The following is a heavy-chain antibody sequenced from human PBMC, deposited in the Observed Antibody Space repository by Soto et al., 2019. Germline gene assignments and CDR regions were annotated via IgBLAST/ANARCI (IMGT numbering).Heavy chain of an antibody. CDR2: IIPIFGTA. Sequence: APVKVSCKASGGTFSSYAISGVRQAPGQGLEWMGGIIPIFGTANYAQKFQGRVTITADESTSTAYMELSSLRSEDTAVYYCARVVRRIVVVPAAPYYGMDVWGQGTTVTVSS. V-gene: IGHV1-69*13. D-gene: IGHD2-2*01. CDR3: ARVVRRIVVVPAAPYYGMDV. CDR1: GGTFSSYA. J-gene: IGHJ6*02.